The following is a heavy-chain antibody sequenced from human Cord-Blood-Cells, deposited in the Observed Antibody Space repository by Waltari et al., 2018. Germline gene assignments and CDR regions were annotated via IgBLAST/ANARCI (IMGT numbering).Heavy chain of an antibody. D-gene: IGHD2-15*01. J-gene: IGHJ2*01. CDR2: INHSGST. Sequence: QVQLQQWGAGLLKPSETLSLTCAVYGGSFSGYYWSWIRQPPGKGLAWIGEINHSGSTNYNPSLKSRVTISVDTSKNQFSLKLSSVTAADTAVYYCARLVVVVASFDLWGRGTLVTVSS. CDR1: GGSFSGYY. CDR3: ARLVVVVASFDL. V-gene: IGHV4-34*01.